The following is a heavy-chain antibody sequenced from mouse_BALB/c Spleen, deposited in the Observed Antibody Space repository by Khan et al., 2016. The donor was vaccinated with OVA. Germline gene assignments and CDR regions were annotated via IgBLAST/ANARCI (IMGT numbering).Heavy chain of an antibody. D-gene: IGHD4-1*01. CDR2: INPYNGGT. J-gene: IGHJ2*01. V-gene: IGHV1S136*01. Sequence: VQLKQSGPELVKPGASVKLSCKASGYTFTNYVLHWVKQKPGQGLEWIGYINPYNGGTKYNEKFKGKATLASDKSNITANMELSSLTSEDSAVYCGARGNWQSYYFDNWGQGTTLTLSS. CDR3: ARGNWQSYYFDN. CDR1: GYTFTNYV.